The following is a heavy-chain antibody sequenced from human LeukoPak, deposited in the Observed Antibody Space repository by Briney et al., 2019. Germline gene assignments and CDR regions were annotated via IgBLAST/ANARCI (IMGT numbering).Heavy chain of an antibody. V-gene: IGHV4-59*08. J-gene: IGHJ4*02. D-gene: IGHD6-19*01. CDR3: ARRAYSSGFDYIDY. Sequence: SETLSLTCTVSGGSISSYYWSWIRQPPGKGLELIGFIYYSGSTSYNPSLKSQVTISVDTSKSQFSLKLSSVIAADTAVYYCARRAYSSGFDYIDYWGQGTLVTVSS. CDR1: GGSISSYY. CDR2: IYYSGST.